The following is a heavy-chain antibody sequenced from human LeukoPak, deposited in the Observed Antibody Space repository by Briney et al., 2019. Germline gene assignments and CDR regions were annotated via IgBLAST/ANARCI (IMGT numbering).Heavy chain of an antibody. J-gene: IGHJ5*02. CDR2: ITGDGSDI. CDR1: GFTLNKYW. V-gene: IGHV3-74*01. CDR3: ARDAYTTTSNWLDP. D-gene: IGHD4-17*01. Sequence: GGSLRLSCEASGFTLNKYWMHWVRQAPGKGLVWVSRITGDGSDIANADSVKGRFTVSRDDAKNTLFLQMTSLRVEDTAIYYCARDAYTTTSNWLDPWGQGTLVTVSS.